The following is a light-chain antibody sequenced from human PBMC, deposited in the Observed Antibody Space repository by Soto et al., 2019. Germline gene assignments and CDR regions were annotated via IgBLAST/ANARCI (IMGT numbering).Light chain of an antibody. V-gene: IGKV1-5*03. J-gene: IGKJ1*01. CDR3: QQSNNYQWT. CDR1: QYINNY. Sequence: DIQMTQSPSTLSASVGDRVTITCRASQYINNYLAWYQQKPGEAPKLLIYEAANLESGVPSRFSGSGTGTKYTLTTSSLQPYDFATYYCQQSNNYQWTFGQGTRVEI. CDR2: EAA.